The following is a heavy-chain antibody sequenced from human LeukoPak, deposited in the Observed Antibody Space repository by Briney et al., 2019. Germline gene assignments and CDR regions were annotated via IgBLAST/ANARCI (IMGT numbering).Heavy chain of an antibody. V-gene: IGHV1-18*01. CDR3: ARVAGSSDIFVY. CDR2: ISAYNGNT. CDR1: GYTFTSYG. Sequence: GASVKVSCKASGYTFTSYGISWVRQAPGQGLEWMGWISAYNGNTNYAQKLQGRVTMTTDTSTNTDYMQLRSLRSDDTTVYYCARVAGSSDIFVYWGQGTLVTVSS. D-gene: IGHD6-19*01. J-gene: IGHJ4*02.